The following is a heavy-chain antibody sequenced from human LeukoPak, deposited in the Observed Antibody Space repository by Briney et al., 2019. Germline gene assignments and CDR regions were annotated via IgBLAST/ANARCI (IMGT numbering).Heavy chain of an antibody. J-gene: IGHJ4*02. Sequence: GGSLRLSCAASGFTFSSYALSWVRQAPGKGLEWVSAISGSGGSTYYADSVKGRFTISRDNSKNTLYLQMNSLRAEDTAVYYCAKAVDYGGNSDNYWGQGTLVTVSS. V-gene: IGHV3-23*01. CDR2: ISGSGGST. CDR3: AKAVDYGGNSDNY. D-gene: IGHD4-23*01. CDR1: GFTFSSYA.